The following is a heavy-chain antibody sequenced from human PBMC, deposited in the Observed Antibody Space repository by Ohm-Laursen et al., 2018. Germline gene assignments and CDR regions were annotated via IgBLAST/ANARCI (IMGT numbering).Heavy chain of an antibody. V-gene: IGHV4-38-2*01. CDR3: ARGLWWFDP. CDR2: IYHSGST. CDR1: GYSISSGYF. Sequence: SETLSLTCAVSGYSISSGYFWGWIRQPPGKGLEWIGTIYHSGSTHYNPSLKSRVTISVDTSKNQFSLKLSSVTAADTALYYCARGLWWFDPWGQGTLVTVSP. J-gene: IGHJ5*02.